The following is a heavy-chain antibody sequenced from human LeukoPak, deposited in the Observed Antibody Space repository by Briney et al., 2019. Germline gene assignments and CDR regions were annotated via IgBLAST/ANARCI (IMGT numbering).Heavy chain of an antibody. CDR2: ISGSGGST. V-gene: IGHV3-23*01. CDR1: GFTFSSYG. J-gene: IGHJ4*02. Sequence: GGSLRLSCAASGFTFSSYGMSWVRQAPGKGLEWVSAISGSGGSTYYADSVKGRFTISRDNSKNTLYLQMNSLRAEDRAVYYCAKLDYGSGRSFDYWGQGTLVTVSS. D-gene: IGHD3-10*01. CDR3: AKLDYGSGRSFDY.